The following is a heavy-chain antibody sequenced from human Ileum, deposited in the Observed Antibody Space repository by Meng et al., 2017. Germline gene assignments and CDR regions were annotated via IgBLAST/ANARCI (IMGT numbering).Heavy chain of an antibody. V-gene: IGHV3-33*06. CDR2: VWHDGSRA. CDR3: EKDMGILRENHLSNYFDP. D-gene: IGHD2-15*01. J-gene: IGHJ5*02. Sequence: GESLKISCAASGFIFNDYAIHWVRQAPGKGLEWVAVVWHDGSRASYGDSVRGRFTISRDDSKNTVYLQMNSLGGEDTAVSFCEKDMGILRENHLSNYFDPGGQGTMVTVSS. CDR1: GFIFNDYA.